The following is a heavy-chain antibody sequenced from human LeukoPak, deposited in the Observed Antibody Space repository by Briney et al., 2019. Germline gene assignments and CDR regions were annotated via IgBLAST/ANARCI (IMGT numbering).Heavy chain of an antibody. CDR2: INHSGST. Sequence: SETLSLTCAVYGVSFSGYYWSWVRQPPGKGLEWIGEINHSGSTNYNPSLKSRVTISVDTSKNQFSLKLSSVTAADTAVYYCARGGVIAAAEPAFDYWGQGTLVTVSS. CDR3: ARGGVIAAAEPAFDY. D-gene: IGHD6-13*01. V-gene: IGHV4-34*01. CDR1: GVSFSGYY. J-gene: IGHJ4*02.